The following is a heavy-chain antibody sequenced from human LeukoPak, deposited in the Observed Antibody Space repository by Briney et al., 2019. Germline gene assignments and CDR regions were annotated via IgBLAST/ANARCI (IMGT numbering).Heavy chain of an antibody. D-gene: IGHD6-13*01. V-gene: IGHV3-7*01. CDR1: GFTFSSHW. J-gene: IGHJ4*02. CDR2: IKQDGSEK. Sequence: GSLILSCAASGFTFSSHWMSWVRQAPGKGLEWVANIKQDGSEKYYVDSVKGRFTISRDNAKNSLYLQMNSLRAEDTAVYYCARDGRQQLDGYFDYWGQGTLVTVSS. CDR3: ARDGRQQLDGYFDY.